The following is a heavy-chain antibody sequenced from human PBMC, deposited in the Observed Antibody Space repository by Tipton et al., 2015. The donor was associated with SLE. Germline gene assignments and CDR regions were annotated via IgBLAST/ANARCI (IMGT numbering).Heavy chain of an antibody. CDR1: GFTFSSYG. CDR3: ARLMVGATTRGFDY. V-gene: IGHV3-23*01. CDR2: ISGSGDTT. Sequence: FLRLSCAASGFTFSSYGMNWVRQAPGKGLEWVSAISGSGDTTYYADSVRGRFTTSRDDAQESLILQMDSLRAEDTAVYYCARLMVGATTRGFDYWGQGIQVTVSS. D-gene: IGHD1-26*01. J-gene: IGHJ4*02.